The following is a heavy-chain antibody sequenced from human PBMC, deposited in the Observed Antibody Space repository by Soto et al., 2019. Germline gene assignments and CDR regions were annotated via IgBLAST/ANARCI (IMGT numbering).Heavy chain of an antibody. Sequence: GESLKISCKASGYSFTTDWIGWVRQMPGKGLGWMGISYPGDCDTRYSPCFQGQGTVSADKAISTAYLRWSSLKASDTAMYYWARYLYSCRSNYLRGMDVGGPGTTV. CDR2: SYPGDCDT. CDR3: ARYLYSCRSNYLRGMDV. D-gene: IGHD2-15*01. J-gene: IGHJ6*01. V-gene: IGHV5-51*01. CDR1: GYSFTTDW.